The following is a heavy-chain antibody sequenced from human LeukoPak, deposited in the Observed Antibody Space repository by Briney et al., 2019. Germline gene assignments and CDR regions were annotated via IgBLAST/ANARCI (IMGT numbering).Heavy chain of an antibody. D-gene: IGHD6-19*01. V-gene: IGHV4-59*08. Sequence: SETLSLTCTVSGGSLNNNYWSWVRQPPGKGLEWIGYISYSGSTNYNPSLESRATISVASSWAQFSLKINSVTAADTAVYFCARHLSDRTTVAGEFDYWGQGILVTVTS. J-gene: IGHJ4*02. CDR3: ARHLSDRTTVAGEFDY. CDR2: ISYSGST. CDR1: GGSLNNNY.